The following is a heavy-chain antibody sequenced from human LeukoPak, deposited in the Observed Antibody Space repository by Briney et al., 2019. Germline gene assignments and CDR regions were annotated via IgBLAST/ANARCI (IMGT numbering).Heavy chain of an antibody. J-gene: IGHJ4*02. CDR1: GYSISSGYY. Sequence: PSETLSLTCTVSGYSISSGYYWGWIRQPPGKGLEWIGNICHDGSTYYNPSLKSRVTMSVDTSKNQFSLTVSSVTAADTAIYYCARSGASSSGWPFDFWGQGTLVTVPS. V-gene: IGHV4-38-2*02. CDR3: ARSGASSSGWPFDF. D-gene: IGHD6-19*01. CDR2: ICHDGST.